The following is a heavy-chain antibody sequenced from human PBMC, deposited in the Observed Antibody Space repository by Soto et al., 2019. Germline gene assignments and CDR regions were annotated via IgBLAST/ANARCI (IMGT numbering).Heavy chain of an antibody. J-gene: IGHJ3*02. CDR2: IYPGDSDT. D-gene: IGHD6-13*01. V-gene: IGHV5-51*01. CDR1: GYSFTSYW. Sequence: GESLKISCKGSGYSFTSYWIGWVRQMPGKGLEWMGIIYPGDSDTRYSPSFQGQVTISADKSISTAYLQWSSLKASDTAMYNCASPAAPYSSSWYSNAFDIWGQGTMVTVSS. CDR3: ASPAAPYSSSWYSNAFDI.